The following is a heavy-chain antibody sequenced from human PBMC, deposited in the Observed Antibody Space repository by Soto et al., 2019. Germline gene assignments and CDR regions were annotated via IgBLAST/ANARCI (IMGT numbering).Heavy chain of an antibody. CDR2: FNPNSGDT. CDR3: AREASAVISLDD. CDR1: GYIFTAYS. Sequence: ASVKVSCKASGYIFTAYSMHWVRQAPGQGLEWVGWFNPNSGDTIYAQKFQGRVTLTGDTSISTAYMELYSLTSDDTAVYYCAREASAVISLDDWGQGTLVAVSS. D-gene: IGHD6-19*01. V-gene: IGHV1-2*02. J-gene: IGHJ4*02.